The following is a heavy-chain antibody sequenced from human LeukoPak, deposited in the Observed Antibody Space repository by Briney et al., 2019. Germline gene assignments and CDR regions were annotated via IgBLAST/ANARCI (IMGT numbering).Heavy chain of an antibody. V-gene: IGHV3-21*01. J-gene: IGHJ4*02. Sequence: GGSLRLSCAASGYTFSTYSMNWVRQAPGKGLEWVSSISSGSRYIYYADSVKGRFTISRDNAKNSLFLQMNSVRAEDTAVYHCSRVTAAAGAFDYWGQGTLVTVSS. CDR2: ISSGSRYI. CDR3: SRVTAAAGAFDY. D-gene: IGHD6-13*01. CDR1: GYTFSTYS.